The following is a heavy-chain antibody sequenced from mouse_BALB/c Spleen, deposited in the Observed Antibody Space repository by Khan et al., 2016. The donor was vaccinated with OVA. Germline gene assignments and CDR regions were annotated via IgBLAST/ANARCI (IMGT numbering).Heavy chain of an antibody. V-gene: IGHV5-4*02. Sequence: EVKLVESGGGLVKPGGSLKLSCAASGFTFSDYYMYWVRQTPEKRLEWVATISDGGSYTYYPDSVKGRFTISRDNAKNNLYLQMSSLKSEDTAMYYGARDDGSSYGAYWGQGTLVTVSA. D-gene: IGHD1-1*01. CDR2: ISDGGSYT. J-gene: IGHJ3*01. CDR3: ARDDGSSYGAY. CDR1: GFTFSDYY.